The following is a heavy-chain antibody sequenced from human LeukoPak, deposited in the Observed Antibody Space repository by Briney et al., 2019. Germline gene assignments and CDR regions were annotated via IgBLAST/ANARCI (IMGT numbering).Heavy chain of an antibody. V-gene: IGHV3-30*04. CDR3: ARGGLWWAHYYYYMDV. D-gene: IGHD2-21*01. J-gene: IGHJ6*03. CDR1: GFTFSSYA. CDR2: ISYDGSNK. Sequence: GRSLRLSCAASGFTFSSYAMHWVRQAPGKGLEWVAVISYDGSNKYYADSVKGRFTISRDNSKNTLYLQMNSLRAEDTAVYYCARGGLWWAHYYYYMDVWGKGTTVTVSS.